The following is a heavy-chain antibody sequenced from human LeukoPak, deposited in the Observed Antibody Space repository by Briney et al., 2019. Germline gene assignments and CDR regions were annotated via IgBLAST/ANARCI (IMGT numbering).Heavy chain of an antibody. CDR1: EFAFSNYW. CDR3: TRGKNWFDY. J-gene: IGHJ4*02. D-gene: IGHD1-1*01. V-gene: IGHV3-74*01. Sequence: GGSLRLSCAASEFAFSNYWMNWVRQAPGKGLEWVSRINSDGSCISYADSVKGRFTISRDNAKNTLYLQMNSLRPEDTAVYYCTRGKNWFDYWGRGTLVTVSS. CDR2: INSDGSCI.